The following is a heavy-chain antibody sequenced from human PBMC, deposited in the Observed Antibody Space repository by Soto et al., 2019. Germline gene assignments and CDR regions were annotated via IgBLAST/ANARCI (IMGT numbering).Heavy chain of an antibody. CDR2: ISYDGSNK. V-gene: IGHV3-30*18. D-gene: IGHD6-19*01. Sequence: QVQLVESGGGVVQPGRSLRLSCAASGFTFSSYGMHWVRQAPGKGLEWVAVISYDGSNKYYADSVKGRFTISRDNSKNTXXLQMNSLRAEDTAVYYCAKERVQEQWLPKDKYFQHWGQGTLVTVSS. CDR3: AKERVQEQWLPKDKYFQH. J-gene: IGHJ1*01. CDR1: GFTFSSYG.